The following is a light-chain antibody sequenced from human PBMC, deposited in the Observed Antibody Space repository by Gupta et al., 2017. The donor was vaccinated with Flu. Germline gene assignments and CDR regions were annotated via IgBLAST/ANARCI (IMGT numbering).Light chain of an antibody. V-gene: IGLV2-11*03. Sequence: GSPGQSVTISCTGTSSDVGYSYVSWYHQHPGQAPALVIFDVNKRPSGVPDRFSAHKSGDTASLTISGLQAADAADYYCCPYAGDLTLVFRG. CDR1: SSDVGYSY. CDR2: DVN. CDR3: CPYAGDLTLV. J-gene: IGLJ3*02.